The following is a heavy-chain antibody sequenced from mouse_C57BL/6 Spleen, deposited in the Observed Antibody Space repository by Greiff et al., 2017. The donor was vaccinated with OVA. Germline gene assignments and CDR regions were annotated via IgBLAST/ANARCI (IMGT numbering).Heavy chain of an antibody. CDR1: GYTFTEYT. Sequence: VKLQESGAELVKPGASVKLSCTASGYTFTEYTIHWVKQRSGQGLEWIGWFYPGGGSIKYNANFKNQATLTADKSCSTVYMEFSRLTSEDSAVYICARHEVLDVSMDYWGQGTSVTVSA. V-gene: IGHV1-62-2*01. J-gene: IGHJ4*01. CDR2: FYPGGGSI. CDR3: ARHEVLDVSMDY.